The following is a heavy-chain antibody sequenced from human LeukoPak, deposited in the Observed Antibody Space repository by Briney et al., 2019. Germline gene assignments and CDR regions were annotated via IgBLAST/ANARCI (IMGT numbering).Heavy chain of an antibody. CDR2: MNPNSGNT. CDR3: ARGGLLDCGGDCYSLDYFDY. J-gene: IGHJ4*02. V-gene: IGHV1-8*01. Sequence: ASVKVSCKASGYTFTSYDINWVRQATRQGLEWMGWMNPNSGNTGYAQKFQGRVTMTRNTSISTAYMELSSLRSEDTAVYYCARGGLLDCGGDCYSLDYFDYWGQGTLVTVSS. CDR1: GYTFTSYD. D-gene: IGHD2-21*02.